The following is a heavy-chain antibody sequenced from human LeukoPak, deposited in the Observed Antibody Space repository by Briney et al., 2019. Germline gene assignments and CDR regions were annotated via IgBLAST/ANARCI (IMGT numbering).Heavy chain of an antibody. J-gene: IGHJ3*02. D-gene: IGHD1-26*01. CDR2: ISSSGRTV. V-gene: IGHV3-48*01. CDR1: EFSLSSY. Sequence: GGSLRLSCAASEFSLSSYMDWFRQPPGKVLEWISYISSSGRTVYYSDSVEGRFTVSRDNAKNALYLEMNDLRAEDSAVYYCARDRGRLELPGAFDIWGQGTMVTVSS. CDR3: ARDRGRLELPGAFDI.